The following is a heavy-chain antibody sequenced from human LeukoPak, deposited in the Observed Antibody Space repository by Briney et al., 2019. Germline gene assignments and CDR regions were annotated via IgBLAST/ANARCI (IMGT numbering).Heavy chain of an antibody. Sequence: SETLSLTCTVSGGSISSGDYYWSWIRQPPAKGLEWIGYIYYSGSTYYNPSLKSRVTISVDTSKNQFSLKLSSVTAADTAVYYCARAAITMIVDWGQGTLVTVSS. D-gene: IGHD3-22*01. CDR3: ARAAITMIVD. J-gene: IGHJ4*02. CDR1: GGSISSGDYY. V-gene: IGHV4-30-4*01. CDR2: IYYSGST.